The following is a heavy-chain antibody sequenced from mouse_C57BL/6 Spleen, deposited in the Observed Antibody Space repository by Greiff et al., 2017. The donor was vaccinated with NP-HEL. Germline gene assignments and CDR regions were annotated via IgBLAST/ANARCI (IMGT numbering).Heavy chain of an antibody. CDR3: ARHNPDGYYDY. V-gene: IGHV5-6*01. CDR2: ISSGGSYT. CDR1: GFTFSSYG. Sequence: EVQGVESGGDLVKPGGSLKLSCAASGFTFSSYGMSWVRQTPDKRLEWVATISSGGSYTYYPDSVKGRFTISRDNAKNTLYLQMSSLKSEDTAMYYCARHNPDGYYDYWGQGTTLTVSS. J-gene: IGHJ2*01. D-gene: IGHD2-3*01.